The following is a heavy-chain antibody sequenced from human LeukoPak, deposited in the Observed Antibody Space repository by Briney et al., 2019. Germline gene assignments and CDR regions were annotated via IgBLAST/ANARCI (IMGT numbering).Heavy chain of an antibody. D-gene: IGHD1-26*01. CDR3: ARDSGSYSRTDY. CDR2: ISTYNGNT. J-gene: IGHJ4*02. CDR1: GYIFTSYG. Sequence: ASVKVSCKASGYIFTSYGISWERQAPGQGLEWMGWISTYNGNTNYAQKLQGRVTMTTDTSTSTAYMELRSLRSDDTAVYYCARDSGSYSRTDYWGQGTLVTVSS. V-gene: IGHV1-18*01.